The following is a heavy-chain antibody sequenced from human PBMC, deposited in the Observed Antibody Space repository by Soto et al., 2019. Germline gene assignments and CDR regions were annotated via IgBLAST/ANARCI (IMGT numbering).Heavy chain of an antibody. CDR3: ARDRWSSSWYWLDP. V-gene: IGHV3-48*02. CDR1: GFTFSSYS. J-gene: IGHJ5*02. D-gene: IGHD6-13*01. CDR2: ISSSSSTI. Sequence: PGGSLRLSCAASGFTFSSYSMNWVRQAPGKGLEWVSYISSSSSTIYYADSVKGRFTISRDNAKNSLYLQMNSLRDEDTAVYYCARDRWSSSWYWLDPWGQGTLVTVSS.